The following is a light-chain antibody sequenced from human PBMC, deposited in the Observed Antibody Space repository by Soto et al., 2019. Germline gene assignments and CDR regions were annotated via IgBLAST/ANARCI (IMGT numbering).Light chain of an antibody. CDR1: SSDVGGYNY. V-gene: IGLV2-8*01. J-gene: IGLJ2*01. CDR3: SSYAGTNGVL. Sequence: QSALTQPPSASGSPGQSVTISCTGNSSDVGGYNYVSWYQHHPGKAPKLMIYEVTKRPSGVPDRFSGSKSGNTASLTVSGLQAEDETDYYCSSYAGTNGVLFGGGTKLTVL. CDR2: EVT.